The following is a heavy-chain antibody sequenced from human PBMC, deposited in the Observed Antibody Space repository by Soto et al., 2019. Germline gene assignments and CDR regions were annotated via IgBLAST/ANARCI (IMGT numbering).Heavy chain of an antibody. D-gene: IGHD2-8*01. V-gene: IGHV3-30*14. J-gene: IGHJ5*02. CDR1: VFTFRSYA. Sequence: PGGSLRLSCAATVFTFRSYAMHWVRQAPGKGLEWVAVISSDGSDKFYADAVKGRFTISRDSSENTLHLQMSSLRTEDTAVYYCARSLYATSSDWFDPWGQGTLVTVSS. CDR3: ARSLYATSSDWFDP. CDR2: ISSDGSDK.